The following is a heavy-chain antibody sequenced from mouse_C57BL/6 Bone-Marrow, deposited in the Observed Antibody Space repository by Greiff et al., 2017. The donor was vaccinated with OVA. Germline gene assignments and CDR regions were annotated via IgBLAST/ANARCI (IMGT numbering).Heavy chain of an antibody. CDR3: ARDYGSSAGFAY. J-gene: IGHJ3*01. D-gene: IGHD1-1*01. V-gene: IGHV1-7*01. CDR2: INPSSGYT. Sequence: VQLQQSGAELAKPGASVKLSCKASGYTFTSYWMHWVKQRPGQGLEWIGYINPSSGYTKYNQKFKGKATLTADKSSSTAYMQLSSLTYEDSAVYYCARDYGSSAGFAYWGQGTLVAVSA. CDR1: GYTFTSYW.